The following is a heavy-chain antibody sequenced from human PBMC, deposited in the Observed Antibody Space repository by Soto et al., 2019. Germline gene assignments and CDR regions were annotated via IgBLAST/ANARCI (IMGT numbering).Heavy chain of an antibody. V-gene: IGHV3-74*01. J-gene: IGHJ6*02. Sequence: EVQLVESGGGLVQPGGSLRLSCAASGFTLSSHWMHWVHQAPGQGLVWVSRINSDGSSTYYADSVKGRFTISRDSAKNTLYLQMNSLRAEDTAVSYCARAVINGRNGMDVWGQGTTVTVSS. CDR2: INSDGSST. CDR3: ARAVINGRNGMDV. CDR1: GFTLSSHW. D-gene: IGHD1-26*01.